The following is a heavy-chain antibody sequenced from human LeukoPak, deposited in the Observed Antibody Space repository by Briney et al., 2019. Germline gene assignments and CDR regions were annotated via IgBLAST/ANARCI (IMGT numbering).Heavy chain of an antibody. V-gene: IGHV3-23*01. Sequence: GGSLRLSCAASGFIFNNYGLIWVRQPPGKGLEWVSATSNDGGGTNYADFVKGRFTISRDNSKNTLFLQMNSLRAEDTALYYCAKGSSGYFVDLWGQGTLVTVSS. J-gene: IGHJ5*02. D-gene: IGHD3-22*01. CDR3: AKGSSGYFVDL. CDR1: GFIFNNYG. CDR2: TSNDGGGT.